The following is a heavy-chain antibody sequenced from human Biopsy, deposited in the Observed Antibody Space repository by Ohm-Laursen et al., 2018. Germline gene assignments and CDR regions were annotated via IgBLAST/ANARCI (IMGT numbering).Heavy chain of an antibody. D-gene: IGHD3-16*01. CDR1: GGSLNFYY. V-gene: IGHV4-59*01. CDR2: MYYSGST. Sequence: LSLTCTVSGGSLNFYYWSWIRQPPGKGLEWIGYMYYSGSTKYSPSLKNRVTVSFDTSRNQFSLKLTSMTPADTAVYYCVRGRSPATYWGQGALVIVSS. CDR3: VRGRSPATY. J-gene: IGHJ4*02.